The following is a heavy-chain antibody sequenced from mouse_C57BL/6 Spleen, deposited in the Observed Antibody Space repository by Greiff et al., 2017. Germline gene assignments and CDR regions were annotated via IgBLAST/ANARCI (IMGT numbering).Heavy chain of an antibody. D-gene: IGHD1-1*01. J-gene: IGHJ1*03. V-gene: IGHV1-20*01. CDR1: GYSFTGYC. CDR2: IHPYNGDT. CDR3: ARPYSSSYRSWYFDV. Sequence: VQLQQSGPELVKPGDSVKISCKASGYSFTGYCMNWVMQSHVQSLEWIGRIHPYNGDTFYNQKFKGKATLTVDKSSSTAHMQLRSLTSEDSAVYYCARPYSSSYRSWYFDVWGTGTSVTVSS.